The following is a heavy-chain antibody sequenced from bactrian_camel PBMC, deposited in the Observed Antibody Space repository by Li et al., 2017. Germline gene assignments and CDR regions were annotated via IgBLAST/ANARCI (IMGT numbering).Heavy chain of an antibody. D-gene: IGHD2*01. CDR2: FDSSGSI. V-gene: IGHV3S53*01. Sequence: VQLVESGGGSVQAGGSLRLSCVVISDYKYRTFCMAWFGQAPGKEREEVASFDSSGSISYEDSVKGRFTISKDNAENTLYLQMNSLKLEDTAMYYCAAVPLKCMIVKREADFLFWGQGTQVTVS. CDR3: AAVPLKCMIVKREADFLF. CDR1: DYKYRTFC. J-gene: IGHJ6*01.